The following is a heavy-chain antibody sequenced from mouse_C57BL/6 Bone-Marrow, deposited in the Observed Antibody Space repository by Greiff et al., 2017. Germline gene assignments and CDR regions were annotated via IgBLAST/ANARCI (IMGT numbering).Heavy chain of an antibody. Sequence: VQLQQSGPELVKPGASVKISCKASGYAFSSSWMNWVKQRPGKGLEWIGRIYPGDGDTNYNGKFKGKATLTADKSSSTAYMQLSSLTSEDSAVYFCARSLLTAMDYWGQGTSVTVSS. CDR3: ARSLLTAMDY. D-gene: IGHD2-10*01. CDR2: IYPGDGDT. J-gene: IGHJ4*01. CDR1: GYAFSSSW. V-gene: IGHV1-82*01.